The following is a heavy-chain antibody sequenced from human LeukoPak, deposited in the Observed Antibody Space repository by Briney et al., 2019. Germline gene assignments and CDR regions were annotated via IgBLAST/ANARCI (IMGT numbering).Heavy chain of an antibody. Sequence: GGSLRLSCAASGFTFSSYVMSCVRQAPGEGLEWVSCIRGGGVTTYYADSVKGRFTISRDNSKKTLYLQMNSLRADDTAIYYCARNQQLGGHSYYYYGMDVWGQGTTVTVSS. CDR1: GFTFSSYV. CDR2: IRGGGVTT. V-gene: IGHV3-23*01. J-gene: IGHJ6*02. D-gene: IGHD3-16*01. CDR3: ARNQQLGGHSYYYYGMDV.